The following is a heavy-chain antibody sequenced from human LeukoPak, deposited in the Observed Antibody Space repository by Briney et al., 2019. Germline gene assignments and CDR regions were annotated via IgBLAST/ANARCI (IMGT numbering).Heavy chain of an antibody. D-gene: IGHD6-19*01. CDR3: ARGVVQWLAYFDY. V-gene: IGHV3-33*01. J-gene: IGHJ4*02. CDR2: IWYDGSNK. Sequence: GGSLRLSCAASGFTFSSYGMHWVRQAPGKGLEWVAVIWYDGSNKYYADSVKGRFTISRDNSKNTLYLQMNSLRAEDTAVYYCARGVVQWLAYFDYWGQGTLATVSS. CDR1: GFTFSSYG.